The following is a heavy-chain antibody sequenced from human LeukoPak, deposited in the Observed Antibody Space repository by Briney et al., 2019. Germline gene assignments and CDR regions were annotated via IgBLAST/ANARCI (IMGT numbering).Heavy chain of an antibody. CDR1: GFTFSSYS. V-gene: IGHV3-21*01. CDR2: ISSSSSYI. D-gene: IGHD3-9*01. CDR3: ASLWILTGLRAFDI. J-gene: IGHJ3*02. Sequence: GGSLRLSCAASGFTFSSYSMNWVRQAPGKGLEWVSSISSSSSYIYYADSVKGRFTISRDNAKNSLYLQMNSLRAEDTAVYYCASLWILTGLRAFDIWGQGTMVTVSS.